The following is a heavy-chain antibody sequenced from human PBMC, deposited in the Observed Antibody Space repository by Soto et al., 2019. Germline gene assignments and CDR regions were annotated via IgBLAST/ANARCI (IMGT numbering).Heavy chain of an antibody. CDR2: INHSGST. D-gene: IGHD5-18*01. V-gene: IGHV4-34*01. J-gene: IGHJ4*02. CDR3: ARGRVDTAMVRASFDY. CDR1: GGSFSGYY. Sequence: PSETLSLTCAVYGGSFSGYYWSWIRQPPGKGLEWIGEINHSGSTNYNPSLKSRVTISVDTSKNQFSLKLSSVTAADTAVYYCARGRVDTAMVRASFDYWGQGTLVTAPQ.